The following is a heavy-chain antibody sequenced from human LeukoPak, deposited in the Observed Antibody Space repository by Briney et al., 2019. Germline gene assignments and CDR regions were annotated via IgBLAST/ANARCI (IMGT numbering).Heavy chain of an antibody. Sequence: ASVKVSCKASGYTFTGYYMHWVRQAPGQGLEWMGWINPNSGGTNYAQKFQGRVTMTRDTSISTAYMELSRLRSDDTAVYYCARGTEDIVVVPAAMGIFDYWGQGTLVTVSP. J-gene: IGHJ4*02. CDR3: ARGTEDIVVVPAAMGIFDY. D-gene: IGHD2-2*01. CDR1: GYTFTGYY. CDR2: INPNSGGT. V-gene: IGHV1-2*02.